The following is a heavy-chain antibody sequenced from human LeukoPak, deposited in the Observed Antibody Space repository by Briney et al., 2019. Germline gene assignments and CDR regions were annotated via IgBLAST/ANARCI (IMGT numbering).Heavy chain of an antibody. CDR1: GYTFTSYY. V-gene: IGHV1-46*01. J-gene: IGHJ4*02. CDR3: ARDQGDIVVVPAADPYYFDY. D-gene: IGHD2-2*01. Sequence: ASVKVSCKASGYTFTSYYMHWVRQAPGQGLEWMGRINPSGGSTSYAQKFQGRVTMTRDTSTSTVYMELSSLRSEDTAVYYCARDQGDIVVVPAADPYYFDYWGQGTLVTVSS. CDR2: INPSGGST.